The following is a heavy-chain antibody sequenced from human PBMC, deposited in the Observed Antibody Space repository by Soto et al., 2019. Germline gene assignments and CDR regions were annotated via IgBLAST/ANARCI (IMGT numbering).Heavy chain of an antibody. D-gene: IGHD2-2*01. CDR3: AKDRLYGYQPFDS. CDR2: ISGSGAGT. V-gene: IGHV3-23*01. J-gene: IGHJ4*02. Sequence: EVQLLESGGGLVQPGGSLRLSCAASGFAFSTYAMNWVRQAPGKGLEWVSSISGSGAGTYYADSVKGRFTISRDNSKNTLYLQMNSLRAADAAVYYCAKDRLYGYQPFDSWGQGTLVAVSS. CDR1: GFAFSTYA.